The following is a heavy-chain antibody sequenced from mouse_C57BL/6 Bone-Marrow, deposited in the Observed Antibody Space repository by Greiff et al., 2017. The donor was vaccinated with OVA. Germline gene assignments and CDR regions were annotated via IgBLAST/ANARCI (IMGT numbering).Heavy chain of an antibody. CDR1: GYTFTDYY. V-gene: IGHV1-26*01. CDR3: ARVANWDVHWYFDV. Sequence: EVQLQQSGPELVKPGASVKISCKASGYTFTDYYMNWVKQSHGKSLEWIGDINPNNGGTSYNQKFKGKATLTVDKSSSTAYMELRSLTSEDSAVYYCARVANWDVHWYFDVWGTGTTVTVSS. CDR2: INPNNGGT. D-gene: IGHD4-1*01. J-gene: IGHJ1*03.